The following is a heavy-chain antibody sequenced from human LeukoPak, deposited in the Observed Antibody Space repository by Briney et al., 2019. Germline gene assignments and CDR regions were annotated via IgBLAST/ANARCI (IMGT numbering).Heavy chain of an antibody. J-gene: IGHJ6*02. CDR3: ARDLEMATIAYYYYYGMDV. V-gene: IGHV3-30-3*01. CDR1: GFTFSSYA. D-gene: IGHD5-24*01. Sequence: VGSLRPSCAASGFTFSSYATHSVRQAPGKGLEWGAVISYVGSNKYYADSVKGRFTISRDNSKNTLYLQMNSLRAEDTAVYYCARDLEMATIAYYYYYGMDVWGQGTTVTVSS. CDR2: ISYVGSNK.